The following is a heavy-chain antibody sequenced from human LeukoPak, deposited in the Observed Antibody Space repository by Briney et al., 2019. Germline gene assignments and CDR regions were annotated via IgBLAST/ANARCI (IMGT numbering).Heavy chain of an antibody. CDR2: IGVAANT. J-gene: IGHJ4*02. CDR1: GFTFSSYD. D-gene: IGHD1-26*01. CDR3: ARQNTPHGNFDY. V-gene: IGHV3-13*01. Sequence: PGGSLRLSCAASGFTFSSYDMHWVRQATGKGLEWVSAIGVAANTFYSGSVKGRFTISRESAKNSLYLLMSSLRAEDTAVYYCARQNTPHGNFDYWGQGTLVTVSS.